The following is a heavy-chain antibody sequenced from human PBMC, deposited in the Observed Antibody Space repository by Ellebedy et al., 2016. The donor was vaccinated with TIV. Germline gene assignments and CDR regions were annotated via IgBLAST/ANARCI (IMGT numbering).Heavy chain of an antibody. V-gene: IGHV3-30*03. CDR2: VSEDGRTV. CDR1: GFIFSHFL. CDR3: ATERPLVV. D-gene: IGHD1-1*01. Sequence: GESLKISCAASGFIFSHFLVHWVRQVPGKGLEWVGDVSEDGRTVHYADAVKGRFTISRDNSRSTVYVHLNSPRPDDMGVYYCATERPLVVWGQGTTVTVSS. J-gene: IGHJ6*02.